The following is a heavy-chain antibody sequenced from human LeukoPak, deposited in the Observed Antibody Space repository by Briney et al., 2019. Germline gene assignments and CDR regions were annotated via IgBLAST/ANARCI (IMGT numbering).Heavy chain of an antibody. D-gene: IGHD2-15*01. V-gene: IGHV3-23*01. J-gene: IGHJ4*02. Sequence: GGSLRLSCAASGFTFSIYAMSWVRQAPGKGLEGVSAISDCYNTTYYADSVKGRFTISGYNSKKTMYLQINSLRTEEPAVYYCAKGLAGSFYSGLDYWGRGTLVTVSS. CDR3: AKGLAGSFYSGLDY. CDR2: ISDCYNTT. CDR1: GFTFSIYA.